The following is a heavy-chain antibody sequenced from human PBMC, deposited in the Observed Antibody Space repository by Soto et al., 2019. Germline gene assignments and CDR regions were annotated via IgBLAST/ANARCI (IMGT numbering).Heavy chain of an antibody. J-gene: IGHJ5*02. CDR2: FDPEDGET. CDR1: GYTLTELS. Sequence: QVQLVQSGAEVKKPGASVKVSCKVSGYTLTELSMHWVRQAPGKGLEWMGGFDPEDGETIYAQKFQGRVTMTEAKSTDTAYMELSSRRSEDTAVYYWATARWGGYRTNNWFDPWGQGTLVTVSS. D-gene: IGHD1-26*01. V-gene: IGHV1-24*01. CDR3: ATARWGGYRTNNWFDP.